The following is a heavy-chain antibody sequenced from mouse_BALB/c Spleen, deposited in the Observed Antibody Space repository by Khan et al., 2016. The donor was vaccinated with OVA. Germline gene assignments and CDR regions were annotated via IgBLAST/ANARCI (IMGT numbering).Heavy chain of an antibody. D-gene: IGHD1-1*01. CDR3: ARPPITTVVATSYWFFDV. CDR2: ISSGGDYT. J-gene: IGHJ1*01. Sequence: DVMLVESGGGLVKPGGSLKLSCAASGFTFSSYAMSWVRQTPEKRLDWVATISSGGDYTYYPDSVKGRFTISRDNAKNTLYLQMSSLRSEDTAMYYCARPPITTVVATSYWFFDVWGAGTTVTVSS. V-gene: IGHV5-9-1*01. CDR1: GFTFSSYA.